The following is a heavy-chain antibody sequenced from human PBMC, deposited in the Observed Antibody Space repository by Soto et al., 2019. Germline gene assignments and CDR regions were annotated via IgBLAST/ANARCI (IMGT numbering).Heavy chain of an antibody. CDR3: AQQGGP. J-gene: IGHJ5*02. CDR1: GFTFGGYA. D-gene: IGHD6-13*01. Sequence: LLESGGGLVQPGGSLRLSCATSGFTFGGYAMSWVRQAPGKGLEWVSSISVSGGGTYYADSVKGRFTVSRDNSKNALYLQMNSRTVEDTAVFYCAQQGGPWGQGTLVTVSS. CDR2: ISVSGGGT. V-gene: IGHV3-23*01.